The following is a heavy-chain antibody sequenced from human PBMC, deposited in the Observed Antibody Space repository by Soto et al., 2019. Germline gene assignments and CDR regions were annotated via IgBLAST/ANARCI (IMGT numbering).Heavy chain of an antibody. D-gene: IGHD3-9*01. Sequence: GGSLRLSCAASGFTFSSYGMHWVRQAPGKGLEWVAVISYDGSNKYYADSVKGRFTISRDNSKNTLYLQMNSLRAEDTAVYYCAKGDYDILTGSLLVTEYYYYGMDVWGQGTTVTVSS. CDR1: GFTFSSYG. CDR2: ISYDGSNK. J-gene: IGHJ6*02. CDR3: AKGDYDILTGSLLVTEYYYYGMDV. V-gene: IGHV3-30*18.